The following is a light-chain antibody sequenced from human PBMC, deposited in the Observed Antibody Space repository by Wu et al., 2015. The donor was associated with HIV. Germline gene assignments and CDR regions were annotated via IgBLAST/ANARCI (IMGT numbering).Light chain of an antibody. CDR1: ENVNSN. J-gene: IGKJ5*01. CDR2: GAS. Sequence: EIVMTQSPATLSVFQGERATLSCRASENVNSNVAWYQQKPGQVPRLVIHGASTRATGIPARFSGSGSGTEFTLTISSLQSEDFGIYYRQQYDNWPPVTFGQGTRLEIK. V-gene: IGKV3-15*01. CDR3: QQYDNWPPVT.